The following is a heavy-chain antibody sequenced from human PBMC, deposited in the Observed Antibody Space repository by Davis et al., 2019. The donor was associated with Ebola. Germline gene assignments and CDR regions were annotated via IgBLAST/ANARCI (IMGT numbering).Heavy chain of an antibody. J-gene: IGHJ6*02. CDR1: GFTFSNAW. Sequence: GESLKISCAASGFTFSNAWMNWVRQAPGKGLGWVSVIYSGGSTYYADSVKGRFTISRDNSKNTLYLQMNSLRAEDTAVYYCAGWSTAYYYGMDVWGQGTTVTVSS. D-gene: IGHD2-8*02. V-gene: IGHV3-53*01. CDR3: AGWSTAYYYGMDV. CDR2: IYSGGST.